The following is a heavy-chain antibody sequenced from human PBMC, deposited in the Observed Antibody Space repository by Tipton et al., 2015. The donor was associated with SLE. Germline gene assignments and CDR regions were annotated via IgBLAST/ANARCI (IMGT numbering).Heavy chain of an antibody. CDR2: IYSDGSTT. CDR3: ARGDAYNYHYDYHMDV. V-gene: IGHV3-74*01. D-gene: IGHD5-24*01. J-gene: IGHJ6*02. CDR1: GFTFGSYW. Sequence: SLRLSCAASGFTFGSYWMHWVRQAPGKGLVWVSRIYSDGSTTNYADSVKGRFTISRDNAKNTLYLQMNSLRVEDTAVYYCARGDAYNYHYDYHMDVWGQGTTVTVSS.